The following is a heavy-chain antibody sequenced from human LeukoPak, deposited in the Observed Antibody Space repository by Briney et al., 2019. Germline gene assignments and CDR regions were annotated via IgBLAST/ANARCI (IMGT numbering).Heavy chain of an antibody. D-gene: IGHD3-10*01. V-gene: IGHV3-30*04. CDR3: EREWFGEST. J-gene: IGHJ5*02. Sequence: GGSLRLSCAPSGVTFIGSNMHWGRESPGNGLGWLALISYDGTKTYYAESVKGRFTVSRDNSKNPLFLQMNSLSAEDTAIYYCEREWFGESTWGQGARVTVSS. CDR2: ISYDGTKT. CDR1: GVTFIGSN.